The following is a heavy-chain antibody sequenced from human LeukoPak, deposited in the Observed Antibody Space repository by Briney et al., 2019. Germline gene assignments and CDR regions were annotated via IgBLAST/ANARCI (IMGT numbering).Heavy chain of an antibody. J-gene: IGHJ4*02. CDR2: INPNSGGT. CDR1: GYTFTGYY. V-gene: IGHV1-2*06. CDR3: ASEMVRGVIITYFDY. D-gene: IGHD3-10*01. Sequence: ASVKVSCKASGYTFTGYYMHWVRQAPGQGLEWMGRINPNSGGTNYAQKFQGRVTMTRDTSISTAYMELSRLRSDDTAAYYCASEMVRGVIITYFDYWGQGTLVTVSS.